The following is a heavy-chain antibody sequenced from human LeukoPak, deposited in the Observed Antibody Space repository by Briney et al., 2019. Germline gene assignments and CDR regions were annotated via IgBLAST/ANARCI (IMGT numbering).Heavy chain of an antibody. Sequence: PGRSLRLSCAASGFTFSNYAVHWVRQAPGKGLEWVAVISYDGSNKYYADSVKGRFTISRDNSKNTLYLQMNSLRAEDTAVYYCAKGVEMATIDYWGQGTLVTVSS. V-gene: IGHV3-30*18. CDR3: AKGVEMATIDY. J-gene: IGHJ4*02. D-gene: IGHD5-24*01. CDR2: ISYDGSNK. CDR1: GFTFSNYA.